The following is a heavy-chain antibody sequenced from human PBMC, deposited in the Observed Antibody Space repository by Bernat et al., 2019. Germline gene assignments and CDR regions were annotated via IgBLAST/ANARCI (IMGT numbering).Heavy chain of an antibody. Sequence: EVQLLESGGGLVQPGGSLSPPCAASGFTFSSYAMSWVPQAPGKGLDWVSAISGSGGSTYYADSVKGRFTISRDNSKNTLYLQMNSLRAEDTAVYYCAKAGQLVLRVFDYWGQGTLVTVSS. CDR1: GFTFSSYA. V-gene: IGHV3-23*01. CDR3: AKAGQLVLRVFDY. D-gene: IGHD6-13*01. CDR2: ISGSGGST. J-gene: IGHJ4*02.